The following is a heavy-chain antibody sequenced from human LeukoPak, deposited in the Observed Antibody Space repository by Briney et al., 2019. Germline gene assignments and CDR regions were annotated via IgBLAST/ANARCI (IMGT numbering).Heavy chain of an antibody. J-gene: IGHJ6*04. CDR2: ISYDGSNK. CDR1: GFTFSSYG. D-gene: IGHD3-10*01. V-gene: IGHV3-30*18. Sequence: PGRSLRLSCAASGFTFSSYGMHWVRQAPGKGLEWVAVISYDGSNKYYADSVKGRFTISRDNSKNTLYLQMNSLRAEDTAVYYCAKAQRRGSITMVRGLVLSHYGMDAWGKGTRSPSPQ. CDR3: AKAQRRGSITMVRGLVLSHYGMDA.